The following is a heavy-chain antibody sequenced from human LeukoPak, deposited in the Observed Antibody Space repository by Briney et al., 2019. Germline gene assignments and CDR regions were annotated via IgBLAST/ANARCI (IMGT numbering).Heavy chain of an antibody. CDR3: ARRPHSSGYHKLDY. CDR1: GFTFSDYY. CDR2: ISSSGSTI. D-gene: IGHD3-22*01. V-gene: IGHV3-11*01. J-gene: IGHJ4*02. Sequence: GSLRLSCAASGFTFSDYYMCWIRQAPGKGLEWVSYISSSGSTIYYADSVKGRFTISRDNAKNSLYLQMNSLRAEDTAVYYCARRPHSSGYHKLDYWGQGTLVTVSS.